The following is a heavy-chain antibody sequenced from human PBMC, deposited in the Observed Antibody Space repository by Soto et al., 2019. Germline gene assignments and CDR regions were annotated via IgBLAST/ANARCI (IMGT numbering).Heavy chain of an antibody. CDR1: GGTFSSYA. D-gene: IGHD2-15*01. CDR2: IIPIFGTA. Sequence: SVKVSCKASGGTFSSYAISWVRQAPGQGLEWMGGIIPIFGTANYAQKFQGRVTITADESTSTAYMELSSLRSEDTAVYYCARMDYGGNPKGAYFDCWGQGTLVTVSS. CDR3: ARMDYGGNPKGAYFDC. J-gene: IGHJ4*02. V-gene: IGHV1-69*13.